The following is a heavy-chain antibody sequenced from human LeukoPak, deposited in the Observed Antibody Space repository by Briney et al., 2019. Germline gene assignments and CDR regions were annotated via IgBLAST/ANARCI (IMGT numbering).Heavy chain of an antibody. Sequence: GGSLRLSCAASGSTFSSYAMSWVRQAPGKGLEWVSAISGSGGSTYYADSVKGRFTISRDNSKNTLYLQMNSLRAEDTAVYYCAKAEDYYDSSGYNFAAGYWGQGTLVTVSS. V-gene: IGHV3-23*01. J-gene: IGHJ4*02. D-gene: IGHD3-22*01. CDR3: AKAEDYYDSSGYNFAAGY. CDR1: GSTFSSYA. CDR2: ISGSGGST.